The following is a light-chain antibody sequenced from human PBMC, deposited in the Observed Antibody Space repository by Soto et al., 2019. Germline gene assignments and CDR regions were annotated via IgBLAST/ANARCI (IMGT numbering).Light chain of an antibody. Sequence: QLVLTQPRSVSGSPGQSVTISCTRSSSDVGGSKYVSWYQQHPGKAPKLMIYGVSKRPSGVPDRFSGSKSGNTASLTIFGLQAEDEADYYCCSYAGSYSPWVFGTGTKLTVL. J-gene: IGLJ1*01. CDR3: CSYAGSYSPWV. CDR1: SSDVGGSKY. CDR2: GVS. V-gene: IGLV2-11*01.